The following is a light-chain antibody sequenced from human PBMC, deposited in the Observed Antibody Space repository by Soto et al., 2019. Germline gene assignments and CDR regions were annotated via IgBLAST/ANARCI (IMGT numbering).Light chain of an antibody. J-gene: IGKJ1*01. CDR1: QSISSY. V-gene: IGKV1-39*01. CDR2: SAS. Sequence: DIQMTQSPSSLSASVGDRVTITCRASQSISSYLNWYQQKPGKAPKLLISSASTLQSGVPSRFSGSGSGTDYTLTIGGLQPEDFATYYCQQANNFPWTFGQGTKVDI. CDR3: QQANNFPWT.